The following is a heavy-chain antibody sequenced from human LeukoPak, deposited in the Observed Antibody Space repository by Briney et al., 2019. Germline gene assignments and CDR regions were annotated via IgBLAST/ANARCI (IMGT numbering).Heavy chain of an antibody. J-gene: IGHJ4*02. D-gene: IGHD5-18*01. Sequence: GGSLRRACAASGLPFSDYYMSWIRRAPGMGRNWVSYLGRSRGYTNYAASVKGRFTISRDNAKISLYLQMNSLRAEDTAVYYCARAKRYIYVDYWGQGALVTASS. CDR2: LGRSRGYT. CDR3: ARAKRYIYVDY. V-gene: IGHV3-11*05. CDR1: GLPFSDYY.